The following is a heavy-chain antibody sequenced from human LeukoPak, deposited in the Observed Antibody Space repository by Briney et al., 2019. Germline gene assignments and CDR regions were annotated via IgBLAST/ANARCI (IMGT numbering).Heavy chain of an antibody. CDR2: IYSGRNT. CDR1: GFIVSIKY. V-gene: IGHV3-53*01. J-gene: IGHJ5*02. D-gene: IGHD6-13*01. Sequence: PGGSLRLSCAASGFIVSIKYMSWVRQAPGKGVEWVSVIYSGRNTLYADSVEGRITISSDNSQNTLYLQMNSLRAEDTAVYYCARGMGKQQLAPGWFEGWGQGTLVTV. CDR3: ARGMGKQQLAPGWFEG.